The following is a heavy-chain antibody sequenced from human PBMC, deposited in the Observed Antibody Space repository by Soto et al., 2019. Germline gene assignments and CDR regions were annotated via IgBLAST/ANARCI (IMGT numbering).Heavy chain of an antibody. CDR2: IIPIFGTA. Sequence: SVKVSCKASGCTFSSYAISWVRQAPGQGLEWMGGIIPIFGTANYAQKFQGRVTITADESTSTAYMELSSLRSEDTAVYYCARDLSSGWYGLGAFDIWGQGTMVTVSS. V-gene: IGHV1-69*13. J-gene: IGHJ3*02. CDR1: GCTFSSYA. D-gene: IGHD6-19*01. CDR3: ARDLSSGWYGLGAFDI.